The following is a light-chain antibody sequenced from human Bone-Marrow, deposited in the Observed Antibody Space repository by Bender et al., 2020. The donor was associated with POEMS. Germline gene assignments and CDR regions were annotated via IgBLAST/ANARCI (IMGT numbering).Light chain of an antibody. CDR1: SSNIGAHA. J-gene: IGLJ3*02. CDR3: AVWDDSLNGWV. CDR2: SSH. V-gene: IGLV1-44*01. Sequence: QSVLTQPPSASGTPGQRVTISCSGGSSNIGAHAVNWYQHLPGTAPKPLIYSSHRRPSVVPARFSGSRSGTSASLAISGLQSEDEADDYCAVWDDSLNGWVFGGGTKLTVL.